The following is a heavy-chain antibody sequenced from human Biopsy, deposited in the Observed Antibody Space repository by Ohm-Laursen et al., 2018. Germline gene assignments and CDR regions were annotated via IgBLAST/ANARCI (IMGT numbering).Heavy chain of an antibody. Sequence: SVKVSCKASGGTFTTYGFNWVRQAPGQGLEWRGRIIPILGRPTYAQKFQGRVTITADTPTGTVFMDLSTLRSEDSALYYCAREQHPYIDVLTDSFSYVPMDVWGAGTTVTVSS. D-gene: IGHD3-9*01. J-gene: IGHJ6*04. V-gene: IGHV1-69*04. CDR2: IIPILGRP. CDR1: GGTFTTYG. CDR3: AREQHPYIDVLTDSFSYVPMDV.